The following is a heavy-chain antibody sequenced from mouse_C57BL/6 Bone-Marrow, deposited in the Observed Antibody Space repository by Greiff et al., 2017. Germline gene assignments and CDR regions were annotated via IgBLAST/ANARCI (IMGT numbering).Heavy chain of an antibody. J-gene: IGHJ3*01. V-gene: IGHV1-58*01. CDR1: GYTFTSYG. CDR3: ARGSAWFAY. Sequence: VQLQQSGAELVRPGSSVKMSCKTSGYTFTSYGINWVKQRPGQGLEWIGYINIGNGYTEYNEKFKGKATLTSDKSSSTAYMQLSSLTSEDSAIYFCARGSAWFAYWGQGTLVTVSA. CDR2: INIGNGYT.